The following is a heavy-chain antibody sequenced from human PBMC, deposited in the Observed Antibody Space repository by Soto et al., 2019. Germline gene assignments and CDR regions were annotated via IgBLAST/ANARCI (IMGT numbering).Heavy chain of an antibody. Sequence: GGSLRLSCAASGFTFSSYWMSWVRQAPGKGLEWVANIKQDGSEKYYVDSVKGRFTISRDNAKNSLYLQMNSLRAEDTAVYYCARGLLWFGELYDGMDVSGQGTTVTVSS. D-gene: IGHD3-10*01. CDR1: GFTFSSYW. CDR3: ARGLLWFGELYDGMDV. V-gene: IGHV3-7*05. CDR2: IKQDGSEK. J-gene: IGHJ6*02.